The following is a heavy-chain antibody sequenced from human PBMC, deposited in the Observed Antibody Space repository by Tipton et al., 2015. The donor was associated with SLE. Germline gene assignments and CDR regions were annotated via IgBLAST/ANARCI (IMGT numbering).Heavy chain of an antibody. Sequence: SLRLSCVASGFTFSSYAMQWVRQAPGKGLEWVAVMWNDGSNEYYIDSVKGRFSISRDNSKNTLYLQMNSLRAEDTAVYYCARDGTDYYGSGSGPWAYYYYGMDVWGQGTTVTVSS. CDR1: GFTFSSYA. D-gene: IGHD3-10*01. J-gene: IGHJ6*02. V-gene: IGHV3-33*01. CDR3: ARDGTDYYGSGSGPWAYYYYGMDV. CDR2: MWNDGSNE.